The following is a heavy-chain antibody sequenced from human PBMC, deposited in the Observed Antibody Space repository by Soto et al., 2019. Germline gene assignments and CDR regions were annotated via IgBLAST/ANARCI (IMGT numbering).Heavy chain of an antibody. D-gene: IGHD4-17*01. CDR1: GFTFSSYS. Sequence: DVQLVESGGGLVQPGGSLRLSCAASGFTFSSYSMNWVRQAPGKGLVWVSYISSSSSTIYYADSVKGRFTISRDNAKNSLYLQVTSLRAGDRAVYYCAREGGDLNWSDPWGQGTLVTVSS. CDR2: ISSSSSTI. CDR3: AREGGDLNWSDP. V-gene: IGHV3-48*01. J-gene: IGHJ5*02.